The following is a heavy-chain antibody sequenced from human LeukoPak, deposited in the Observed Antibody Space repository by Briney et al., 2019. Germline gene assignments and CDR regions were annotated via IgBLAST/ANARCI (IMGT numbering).Heavy chain of an antibody. CDR3: ARDLAGTWLQVDY. D-gene: IGHD5-24*01. CDR2: ISSSSSYI. Sequence: GGSLRLSCAASGFTFSTSWMHWVRQAPGKGLEWVSSISSSSSYIYYADSVKGRFTISRDNAKNSLYLQMNSLRAEDTAVYYCARDLAGTWLQVDYWGQGTLVTVSS. J-gene: IGHJ4*02. V-gene: IGHV3-21*01. CDR1: GFTFSTSW.